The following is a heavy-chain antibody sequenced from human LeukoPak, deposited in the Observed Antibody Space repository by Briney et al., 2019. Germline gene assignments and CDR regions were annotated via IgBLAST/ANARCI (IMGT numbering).Heavy chain of an antibody. J-gene: IGHJ4*02. CDR2: ISGSGGST. CDR3: ASIGTIPGY. V-gene: IGHV3-23*01. CDR1: RFTFSSYA. D-gene: IGHD3-3*01. Sequence: TGGSLRLSCAASRFTFSSYAMSWVRQAPGKGLEWVSAISGSGGSTYYADSVKGRFTISRDNSKNTLYLQMNSLRAEDTAVYYCASIGTIPGYWGQGTLVTVSS.